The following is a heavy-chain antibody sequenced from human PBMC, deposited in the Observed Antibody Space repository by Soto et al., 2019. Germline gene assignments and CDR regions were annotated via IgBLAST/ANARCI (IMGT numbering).Heavy chain of an antibody. D-gene: IGHD5-12*01. V-gene: IGHV1-69*13. CDR2: IIPIFGTA. CDR1: GGTFSSYA. J-gene: IGHJ6*02. CDR3: AGGVATRRYYYGMDV. Sequence: ASVKVSCKASGGTFSSYAISWVRQAPGQGLEWMGGIIPIFGTANYAQKFQGRVTITADESTSTAYMELSSLRSEDTAVYYCAGGVATRRYYYGMDVWGQGTTVTVSS.